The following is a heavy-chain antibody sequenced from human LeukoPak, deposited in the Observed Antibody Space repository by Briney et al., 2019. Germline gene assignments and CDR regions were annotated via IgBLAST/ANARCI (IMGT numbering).Heavy chain of an antibody. D-gene: IGHD3-9*01. CDR2: INPSGGST. Sequence: GASVKVSCKASGYTFNNHYMYWVRQAPGQGLEWMGVINPSGGSTSYAQKFQGRVTMTRDTSTSTVYMELSSLRSEDSAVYFCARDQGLTGYFDYWGQGTLVTVSS. CDR3: ARDQGLTGYFDY. J-gene: IGHJ4*02. CDR1: GYTFNNHY. V-gene: IGHV1-46*02.